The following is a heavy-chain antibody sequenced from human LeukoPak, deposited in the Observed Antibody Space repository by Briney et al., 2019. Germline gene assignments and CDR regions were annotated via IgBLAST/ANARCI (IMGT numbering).Heavy chain of an antibody. CDR2: ISGSGGST. Sequence: GGSLRLSCAASGFTFSSYGMSWVRRAPGKGLEWVSAISGSGGSTYYADSVKGRFTISRDNSKNTLYLQMNSLRAEDTAVYYCAKKGTGYCSSTSCSYYFDYWGQGTLVTVSS. V-gene: IGHV3-23*01. J-gene: IGHJ4*02. CDR3: AKKGTGYCSSTSCSYYFDY. D-gene: IGHD2-2*01. CDR1: GFTFSSYG.